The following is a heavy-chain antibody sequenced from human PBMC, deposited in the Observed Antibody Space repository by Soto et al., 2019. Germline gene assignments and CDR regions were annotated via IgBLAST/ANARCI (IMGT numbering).Heavy chain of an antibody. J-gene: IGHJ6*02. CDR1: GFTFSSYA. V-gene: IGHV3-23*01. Sequence: GSLRLSCAASGFTFSSYAMSWVRQAPGKGLEWVSAISGSGGSTYYADSVKGRFTISRDNSKNTLYLQMNSLRAEDTAAYYCAKNGPQLENYYYYGMDVWGQGTTVTVSS. CDR2: ISGSGGST. CDR3: AKNGPQLENYYYYGMDV. D-gene: IGHD6-13*01.